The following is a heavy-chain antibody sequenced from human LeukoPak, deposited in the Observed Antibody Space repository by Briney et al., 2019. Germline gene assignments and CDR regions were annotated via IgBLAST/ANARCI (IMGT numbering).Heavy chain of an antibody. V-gene: IGHV3-15*01. CDR2: IKSKTDGGTT. CDR1: GDSINDHY. Sequence: ETLSLTCTVSGDSINDHYWSWVRQAPGKGLEWVGRIKSKTDGGTTDYAAPVKGRFTISRDDSKNTLYLQMNSLKTEDTAVYYCTTPSSSTVVTADYWGQGTLVTVSS. CDR3: TTPSSSTVVTADY. J-gene: IGHJ4*02. D-gene: IGHD4-23*01.